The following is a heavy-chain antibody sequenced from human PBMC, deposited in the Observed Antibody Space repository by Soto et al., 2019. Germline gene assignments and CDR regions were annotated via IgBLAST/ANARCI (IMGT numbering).Heavy chain of an antibody. D-gene: IGHD3-22*01. V-gene: IGHV1-18*01. CDR3: ARDSADYYDSSGYRPFDY. CDR2: ISAYNGNT. CDR1: GYTFTSYG. Sequence: GASVKVSCKASGYTFTSYGISWVRQAPGQGLEWMGWISAYNGNTNYAQKLQGRVTMTTDTSTSTAYMELRSLRSDDTAVYYCARDSADYYDSSGYRPFDYWGQGTLVTVSS. J-gene: IGHJ4*02.